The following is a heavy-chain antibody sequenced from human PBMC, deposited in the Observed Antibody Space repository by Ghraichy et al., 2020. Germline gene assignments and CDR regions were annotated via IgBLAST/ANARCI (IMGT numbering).Heavy chain of an antibody. CDR1: GASVSSYY. CDR3: ARLRGSYSLGWFDG. J-gene: IGHJ5*02. Sequence: SETLSLTCSVSGASVSSYYWGWIRKSPGEGLEWIAWLHSSGTTKYNPSLSVRVTTSVDTSKRQLSLNLSSVTAADTAVYYCARLRGSYSLGWFDGWGQGILVTVSS. D-gene: IGHD3-10*01. CDR2: LHSSGTT. V-gene: IGHV4-59*02.